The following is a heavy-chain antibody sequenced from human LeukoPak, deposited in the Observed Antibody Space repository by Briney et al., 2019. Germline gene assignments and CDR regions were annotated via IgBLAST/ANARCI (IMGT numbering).Heavy chain of an antibody. J-gene: IGHJ4*02. D-gene: IGHD5-18*01. Sequence: PSETLSLTCTVSGGSVSSGSSYWSWIRQPPGKGLEWIGYIYYSGSTNYNPSLKSRVTISVDTSKNQFSLKLSSVTAADTAVYYCASVAKRGYRFDCWGQGTLVTVSS. V-gene: IGHV4-61*01. CDR3: ASVAKRGYRFDC. CDR1: GGSVSSGSSY. CDR2: IYYSGST.